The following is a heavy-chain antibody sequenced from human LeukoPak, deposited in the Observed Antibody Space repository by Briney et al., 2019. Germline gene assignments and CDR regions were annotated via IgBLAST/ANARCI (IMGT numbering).Heavy chain of an antibody. CDR1: GGSISSGSYY. CDR2: IYTSGST. J-gene: IGHJ5*02. D-gene: IGHD6-13*01. Sequence: SETLSLTCTVSGGSISSGSYYWSWIRQPAGKGLEWIGRIYTSGSTNYNPSLKSRVTISVDTSKNQFSLKLSSVTAADTAVYYCARVGLRVAAADLWGQGTLVTVSS. V-gene: IGHV4-61*02. CDR3: ARVGLRVAAADL.